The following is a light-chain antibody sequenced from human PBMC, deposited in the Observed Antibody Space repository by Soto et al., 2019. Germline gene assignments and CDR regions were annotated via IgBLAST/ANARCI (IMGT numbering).Light chain of an antibody. CDR3: QQSYSTPQT. Sequence: DIQMTQSPSSLSESVGDRVTITCRASQSISSYLNWYQQKPGKAPKLLIYAASSLQSGVPSRFSGSGSGTDFTLTISSLQPEDFATYYCQQSYSTPQTFGQGTRWIS. CDR1: QSISSY. CDR2: AAS. V-gene: IGKV1-39*01. J-gene: IGKJ1*01.